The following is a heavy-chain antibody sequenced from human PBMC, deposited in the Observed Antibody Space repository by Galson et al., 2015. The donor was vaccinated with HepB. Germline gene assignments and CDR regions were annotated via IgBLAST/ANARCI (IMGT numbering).Heavy chain of an antibody. CDR2: IKQDGSEK. D-gene: IGHD6-6*01. Sequence: SLRLSCAASGFTFSSYWMSWVRQAPGKGLEWVANIKQDGSEKYYVDSVKGRFTISRDNAKNSLYLQMNSLRAEDTAVYYCAAVELSSSSGDAFDIWGQGTMVTVSS. V-gene: IGHV3-7*01. CDR3: AAVELSSSSGDAFDI. J-gene: IGHJ3*02. CDR1: GFTFSSYW.